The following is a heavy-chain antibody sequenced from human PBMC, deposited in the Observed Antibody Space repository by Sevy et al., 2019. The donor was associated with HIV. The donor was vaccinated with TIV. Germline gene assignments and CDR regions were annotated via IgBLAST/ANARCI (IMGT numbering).Heavy chain of an antibody. D-gene: IGHD2-2*01. Sequence: GGSLRLSCAASGFTFRNYAMSWVRQAPGKGLEWVSAISGSGDATYYADSVKGRFTISRDNSRNTLYLQMNSLRAEDTAVYSCAKSDSFCGGTSCYFDYWGQGTLVTVSS. CDR3: AKSDSFCGGTSCYFDY. CDR1: GFTFRNYA. J-gene: IGHJ4*02. CDR2: ISGSGDAT. V-gene: IGHV3-23*01.